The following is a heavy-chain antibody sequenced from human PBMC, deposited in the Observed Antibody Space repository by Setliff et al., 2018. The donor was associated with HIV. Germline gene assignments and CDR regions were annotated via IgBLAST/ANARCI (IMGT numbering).Heavy chain of an antibody. V-gene: IGHV4-39*02. CDR3: ARENNFDY. Sequence: SETLSLTCTVSGGSISSNNYYWGWIRQPPGKGLEWIASIYYSGSTYYNPSLKSRITISVDTSKNQFSLRVEDSALYYCARENNFDYWGQGTLVTVSS. CDR1: GGSISSNNYY. J-gene: IGHJ4*02. CDR2: IYYSGST.